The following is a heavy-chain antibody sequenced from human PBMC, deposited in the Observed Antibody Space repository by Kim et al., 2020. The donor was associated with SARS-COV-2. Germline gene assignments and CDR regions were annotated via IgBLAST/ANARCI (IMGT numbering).Heavy chain of an antibody. Sequence: GGSLRLSCAASGFTVSSNYMSWVRQAPGKGLEWVSVIYSGGSTYYADSVKGRFTISRDNSKNTLYLQMNSLRAEDTAVYYCARARTCGGDCHDAFDIWGQGTMVTVSS. CDR1: GFTVSSNY. CDR2: IYSGGST. D-gene: IGHD2-21*02. V-gene: IGHV3-66*02. CDR3: ARARTCGGDCHDAFDI. J-gene: IGHJ3*02.